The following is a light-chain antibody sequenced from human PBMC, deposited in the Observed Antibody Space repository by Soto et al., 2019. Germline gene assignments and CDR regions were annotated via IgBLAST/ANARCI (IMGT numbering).Light chain of an antibody. CDR1: SNDVGGYNL. J-gene: IGLJ1*01. Sequence: QSALTQPASVSGSPGQSITISCTGTSNDVGGYNLVSWYQQHPGKAPKLIIYEVTKRPSGVSNRFSGSKSGNTASLPISGLQAEDEADYSCFSYAGNSGVFGTGTKVTVL. CDR2: EVT. CDR3: FSYAGNSGV. V-gene: IGLV2-23*02.